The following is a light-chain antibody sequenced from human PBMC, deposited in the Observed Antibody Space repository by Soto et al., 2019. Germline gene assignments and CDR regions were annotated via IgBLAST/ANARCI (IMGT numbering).Light chain of an antibody. CDR2: GAS. CDR3: QHYGSSPLT. Sequence: EIVLTQSPGTLSLSPGERATLSCRASQSVASSYLAWYQQKPGQAPRLVIHGASSRATGIPDRFSGSGSGTDFTLTISRLEPEDFAVFYCQHYGSSPLTFGPGTKVDIK. J-gene: IGKJ3*01. CDR1: QSVASSY. V-gene: IGKV3-20*01.